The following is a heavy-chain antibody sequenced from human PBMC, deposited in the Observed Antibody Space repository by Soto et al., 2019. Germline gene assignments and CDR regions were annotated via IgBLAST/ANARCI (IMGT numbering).Heavy chain of an antibody. CDR2: VSGSGGST. J-gene: IGHJ4*02. CDR1: GFTFSSYG. D-gene: IGHD1-1*01. CDR3: AKPLDYNWNDY. V-gene: IGHV3-23*01. Sequence: GGSLRLSCAASGFTFSSYGMHWVRQAPGKGLEWISAVSGSGGSTHYADSVKGRFTISRDNSKDTLYLQMNNLRAEDTAVYYWAKPLDYNWNDYWGQGTLITVSS.